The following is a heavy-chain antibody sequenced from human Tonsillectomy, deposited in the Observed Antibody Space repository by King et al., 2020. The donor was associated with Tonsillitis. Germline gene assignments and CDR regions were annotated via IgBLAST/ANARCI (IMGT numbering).Heavy chain of an antibody. J-gene: IGHJ4*02. CDR1: GFTFSSYS. Sequence: VQLVESGGGLVKPGGSLRLSCAASGFTFSSYSMNWVRQAPGKGLEWVSSISSSSSYIYYADSVKGRFTISRDNAKNSLYLQMNSLRAEDTAVYYCARDPGEWLLRRVDYWGQGTLVTVSS. D-gene: IGHD3-3*01. CDR2: ISSSSSYI. V-gene: IGHV3-21*01. CDR3: ARDPGEWLLRRVDY.